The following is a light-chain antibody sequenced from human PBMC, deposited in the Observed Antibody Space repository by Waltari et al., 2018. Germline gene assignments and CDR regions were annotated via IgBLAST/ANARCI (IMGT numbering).Light chain of an antibody. CDR2: DVS. V-gene: IGLV2-14*01. CDR3: SSYTSSSTLV. Sequence: QSALTQPASVSGSPGQSITISCTGTSSDVGGYYSVSWYQRHPGKAPKLMIYDVSNRPSGVSNRFSGSKSGNTASLTISGLQAEDEADYYCSSYTSSSTLVFGTGTKVTVL. J-gene: IGLJ1*01. CDR1: SSDVGGYYS.